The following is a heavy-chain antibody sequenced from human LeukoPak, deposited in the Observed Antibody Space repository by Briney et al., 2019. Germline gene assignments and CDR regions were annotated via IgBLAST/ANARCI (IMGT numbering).Heavy chain of an antibody. CDR1: GFTFSSYA. CDR2: ISGSGGST. V-gene: IGHV3-23*01. D-gene: IGHD3-10*01. CDR3: ASYTMVRGREAFDI. J-gene: IGHJ3*02. Sequence: LPGGSLRLSCAASGFTFSSYAMSWVRQAPGKGLEWVSAISGSGGSTYYADSVKGRFTISRDNSKNTLYLQMNSLRAEDTAVYYCASYTMVRGREAFDIWGQGTMVTVSS.